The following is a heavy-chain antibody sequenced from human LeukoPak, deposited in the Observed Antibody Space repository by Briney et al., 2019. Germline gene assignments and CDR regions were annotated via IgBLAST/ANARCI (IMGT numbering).Heavy chain of an antibody. J-gene: IGHJ4*02. V-gene: IGHV3-30*02. CDR1: GFTFSSYG. CDR3: AKDESSSSSWYYGFADY. Sequence: GGSLRLSCAASGFTFSSYGMHWVRQAPGKGLEWVAFIRYDGSNKYYADSVKGRFTISRDNPKNTLYLQMNSLRAEDTAVYYCAKDESSSSSWYYGFADYWGQGTLVTVSS. CDR2: IRYDGSNK. D-gene: IGHD6-13*01.